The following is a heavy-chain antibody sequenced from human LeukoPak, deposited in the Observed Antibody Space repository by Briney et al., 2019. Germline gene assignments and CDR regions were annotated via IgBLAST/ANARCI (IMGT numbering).Heavy chain of an antibody. CDR1: GFTFSSYS. D-gene: IGHD6-13*01. CDR3: AREQQLVLDY. J-gene: IGHJ4*02. V-gene: IGHV3-48*01. Sequence: GGSLRLSCAASGFTFSSYSMNWVRQAPGKGLEWVSYISSSSSTIYYADSVKGRFTISRDNAKNSLYLQMNSLRAEDTAVYYCAREQQLVLDYWGQGTLVTVSS. CDR2: ISSSSSTI.